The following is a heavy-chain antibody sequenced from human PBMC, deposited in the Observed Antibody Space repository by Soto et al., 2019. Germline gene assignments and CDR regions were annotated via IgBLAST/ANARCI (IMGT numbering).Heavy chain of an antibody. Sequence: GASVKVSCKASGGTFSSYAISWVRQAPGQGLEWMGGIIPIFGTANYAQKFQGRVTITADESTSTAYMELGSLRSEDTAVYYCASLGLGRPWRGFDYWGQGTLVTVSS. V-gene: IGHV1-69*13. J-gene: IGHJ4*02. CDR2: IIPIFGTA. D-gene: IGHD3-16*01. CDR1: GGTFSSYA. CDR3: ASLGLGRPWRGFDY.